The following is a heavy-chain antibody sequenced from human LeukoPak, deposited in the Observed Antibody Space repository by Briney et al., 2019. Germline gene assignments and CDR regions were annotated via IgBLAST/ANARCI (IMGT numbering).Heavy chain of an antibody. Sequence: ASVRVSCKASGYTFTDYYMHWVRQAPGQGLEWMGRINPNSGGTNYAQKLQGRVTMTRDTSITTAYMELSSLRSDDTAVYYCASLLWGYYFDYWGQGTLVTVSS. CDR3: ASLLWGYYFDY. CDR1: GYTFTDYY. CDR2: INPNSGGT. V-gene: IGHV1-2*06. D-gene: IGHD3-10*01. J-gene: IGHJ4*02.